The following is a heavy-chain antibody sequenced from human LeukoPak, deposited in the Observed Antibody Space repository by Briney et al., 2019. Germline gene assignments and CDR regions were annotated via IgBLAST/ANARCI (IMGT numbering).Heavy chain of an antibody. Sequence: GGSLRLSCAASGFTFSSYAMYWVRQAPGKGLEWVAVTSYDGSNKYYADSVKGRFTISRDNSKHTLYLQMNSLRAEDTAVYYCVRAGDSGSYLDYWGQGTLVTVSS. J-gene: IGHJ4*02. CDR3: VRAGDSGSYLDY. V-gene: IGHV3-30-3*01. D-gene: IGHD1-26*01. CDR1: GFTFSSYA. CDR2: TSYDGSNK.